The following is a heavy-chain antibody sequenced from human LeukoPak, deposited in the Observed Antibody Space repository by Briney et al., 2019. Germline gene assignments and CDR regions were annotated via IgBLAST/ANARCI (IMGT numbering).Heavy chain of an antibody. J-gene: IGHJ4*02. CDR1: GFTVSSNY. D-gene: IGHD3-22*01. Sequence: GGSLRLSCAASGFTVSSNYMSWVRQAPGKGLEWVSVIYSGGSTHYADSAKGRFTISRDNSKNTLYLQMNSLRAEDTAVYYCARDRYYDSSGYYSPFDYWGQGTLVTVSS. CDR2: IYSGGST. V-gene: IGHV3-66*02. CDR3: ARDRYYDSSGYYSPFDY.